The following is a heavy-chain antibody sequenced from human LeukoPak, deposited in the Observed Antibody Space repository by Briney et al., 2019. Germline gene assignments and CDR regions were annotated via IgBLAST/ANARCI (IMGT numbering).Heavy chain of an antibody. V-gene: IGHV3-43D*03. D-gene: IGHD3-22*01. CDR1: GFTFDDYA. Sequence: GGSLSLSCAASGFTFDDYAMHWVRQAPGKGLEWVSLISWDGGSTYYADSVKGRFTISRDNSKNTLYLQMNSLRAEDTAVYYCARDGDDTSGYFSPFDYWGQGTLVTVSS. CDR3: ARDGDDTSGYFSPFDY. CDR2: ISWDGGST. J-gene: IGHJ4*02.